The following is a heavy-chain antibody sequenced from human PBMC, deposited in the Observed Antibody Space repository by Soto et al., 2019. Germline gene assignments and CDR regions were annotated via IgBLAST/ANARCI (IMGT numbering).Heavy chain of an antibody. CDR1: GDTFSNFG. V-gene: IGHV1-69*01. J-gene: IGHJ6*02. CDR2: IIPMFGTA. CDR3: TRDRDYSAYDPAGQYCYGMDV. Sequence: QVQLVQSGAEVKKPGSSVKVSCKASGDTFSNFGISWVRQAPRQGLEWMGGIIPMFGTANYAQKFQGRVRITADESKITADMVLSSPRSEDTAVYYCTRDRDYSAYDPAGQYCYGMDVWGQGTKVTVSS. D-gene: IGHD5-12*01.